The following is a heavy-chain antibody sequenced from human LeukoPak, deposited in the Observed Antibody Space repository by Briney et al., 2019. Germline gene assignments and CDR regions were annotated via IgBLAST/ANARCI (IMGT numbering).Heavy chain of an antibody. Sequence: ASVKVSCKASGYTFTGYYMHWVRQAPGQGLEWMGRINPNSGGTNYAQKFQGRVTMTRDTSISTAYMELRGLRSDDTAVYYCARGGFKDYYYMDVWGKGTTVTVSS. J-gene: IGHJ6*03. D-gene: IGHD2-15*01. CDR1: GYTFTGYY. V-gene: IGHV1-2*06. CDR3: ARGGFKDYYYMDV. CDR2: INPNSGGT.